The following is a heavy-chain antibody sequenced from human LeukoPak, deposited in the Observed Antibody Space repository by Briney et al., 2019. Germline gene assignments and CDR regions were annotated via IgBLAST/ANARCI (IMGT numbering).Heavy chain of an antibody. CDR3: ARPNNEFWY. D-gene: IGHD3-3*01. CDR1: GGSISSSSNY. J-gene: IGHJ4*02. CDR2: IYYSGST. V-gene: IGHV4-39*01. Sequence: SETLSLTCTVSGGSISSSSNYWGWIRQPPGKGLEWIGSIYYSGSTYSNPSLKSRVAILVDTSKNQFSLKLSSVTAADTAVYYCARPNNEFWYWGQGTLVTVSS.